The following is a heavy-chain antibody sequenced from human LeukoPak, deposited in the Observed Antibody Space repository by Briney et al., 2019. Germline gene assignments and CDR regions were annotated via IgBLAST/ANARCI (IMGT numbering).Heavy chain of an antibody. J-gene: IGHJ5*02. V-gene: IGHV3-13*01. Sequence: GGSLRLSCAASGFTFSSYDTHWVRQATGKGLEWVSAIGTAGDTYYPGSVKGRFTISRENAKNSLYLQMNSLRAGDTAVYYCAREHPGNWFDPWGQGTLVTVSS. D-gene: IGHD3-10*01. CDR2: IGTAGDT. CDR3: AREHPGNWFDP. CDR1: GFTFSSYD.